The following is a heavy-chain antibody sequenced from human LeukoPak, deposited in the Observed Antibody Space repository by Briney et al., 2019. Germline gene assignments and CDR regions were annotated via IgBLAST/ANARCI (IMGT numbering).Heavy chain of an antibody. CDR2: IYSGGST. CDR1: GFTVSSNY. V-gene: IGHV3-53*01. CDR3: ARGGSYLSAFDI. J-gene: IGHJ3*02. D-gene: IGHD1-26*01. Sequence: GGSLRLSCAASGFTVSSNYMSWVRQAPGKGLEWVSIIYSGGSTFYADSVKGRFTISRDNSKNTLYLQMNSLRAEDTAVYYCARGGSYLSAFDIWGQGTMVTVSS.